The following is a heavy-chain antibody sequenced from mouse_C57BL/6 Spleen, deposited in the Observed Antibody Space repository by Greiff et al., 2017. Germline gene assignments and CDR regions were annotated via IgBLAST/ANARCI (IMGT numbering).Heavy chain of an antibody. CDR2: ISYSGST. CDR3: ARFLLGYAMDY. Sequence: EVKLLESGPGLAKPSPTLSLTCSVTGYSITSDYLNWIRQFPGNKLEYIGYISYSGSTYYNPSLKSRISITRDTSKNQYYLQLNSVTTEDTATYYCARFLLGYAMDYWGQGTSVTVSS. V-gene: IGHV3-8*01. CDR1: GYSITSDY. J-gene: IGHJ4*01.